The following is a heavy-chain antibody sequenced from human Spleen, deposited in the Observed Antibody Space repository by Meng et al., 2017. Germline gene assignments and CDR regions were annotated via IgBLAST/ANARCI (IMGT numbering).Heavy chain of an antibody. CDR1: GYTYPDYH. D-gene: IGHD6-19*01. CDR2: IHPSGHP. CDR3: VKHSSDWSLDS. V-gene: IGHV1-18*01. J-gene: IGHJ4*02. Sequence: QVQLVQSEAEVKKPGASVTVSCKASGYTYPDYHTDCVRQAPGQGLEWMGWIHPSGHPTYAQKFQGRVTMTIDTSTTTASMELRSLRSDDSALYYCVKHSSDWSLDSWGQGTLVTVSS.